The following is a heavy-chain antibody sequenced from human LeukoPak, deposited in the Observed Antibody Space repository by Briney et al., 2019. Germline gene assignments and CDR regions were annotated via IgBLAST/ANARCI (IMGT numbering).Heavy chain of an antibody. Sequence: LAGGSLRLSCAASGFTFSSYAMHWVRQAPGKGLEWVAVISYDGSNKYYADSVKGRFTISRDNSKNTPYLQMNSLRAEDTAVYYCARDGLLYKMATTLDYWGQGTLVTVSS. J-gene: IGHJ4*02. CDR3: ARDGLLYKMATTLDY. CDR2: ISYDGSNK. V-gene: IGHV3-30-3*01. D-gene: IGHD5-24*01. CDR1: GFTFSSYA.